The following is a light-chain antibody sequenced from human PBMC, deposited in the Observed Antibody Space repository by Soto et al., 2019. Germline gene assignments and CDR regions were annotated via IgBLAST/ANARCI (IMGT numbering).Light chain of an antibody. CDR1: QDISNY. CDR2: DAS. CDR3: QQYENLPLT. V-gene: IGKV1-33*01. J-gene: IGKJ4*01. Sequence: DIQLTQSPSSLSASVGDRVTITCQASQDISNYLNWYQQKAGKAPKVLIYDASHLETGVPSRFSGSGFGTDFTFTITSLQPEDIATYYCQQYENLPLTFGGGTKVEI.